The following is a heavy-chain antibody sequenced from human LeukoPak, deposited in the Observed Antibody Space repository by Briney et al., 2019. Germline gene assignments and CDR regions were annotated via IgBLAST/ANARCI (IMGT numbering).Heavy chain of an antibody. J-gene: IGHJ4*02. D-gene: IGHD4-23*01. Sequence: SETLSLTCTVSGGSISSGDYYWSWIRQPPGKGLEWIGYIYYSGSTYYNPSLKSRVTISVDTSKNQFSLKLSSVTAADTAVYYCARNGGNSDFDYWGQGTLVTVSS. CDR1: GGSISSGDYY. CDR3: ARNGGNSDFDY. V-gene: IGHV4-30-4*01. CDR2: IYYSGST.